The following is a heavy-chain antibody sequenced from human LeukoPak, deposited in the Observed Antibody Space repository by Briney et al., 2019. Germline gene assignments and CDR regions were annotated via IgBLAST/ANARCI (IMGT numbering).Heavy chain of an antibody. Sequence: GGSLRLSCAASGFTFSSYSMNWVRQAPGKELEWVSYISSSSSTIYYADSVKGRFTISRDNAKNSLYLQMNSLRDEDTAVYYCARELQRVPAYYYGMDVWGQGTTVTVSS. CDR1: GFTFSSYS. V-gene: IGHV3-48*02. D-gene: IGHD4-4*01. CDR3: ARELQRVPAYYYGMDV. J-gene: IGHJ6*02. CDR2: ISSSSSTI.